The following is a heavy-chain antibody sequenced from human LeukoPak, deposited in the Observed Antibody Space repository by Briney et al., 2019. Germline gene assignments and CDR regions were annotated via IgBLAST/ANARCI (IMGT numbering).Heavy chain of an antibody. V-gene: IGHV3-15*01. D-gene: IGHD3-10*01. CDR3: TTRFTMVRGVIIPDAFDI. J-gene: IGHJ3*02. CDR2: IKSKTDGGTT. Sequence: PGGSLRLSCAASGFTFSNAWMSCARQAPGKGREWGSRIKSKTDGGTTDYAAPVKGRFTISRDDSKNTLYLQMNSLKTEDTAVYYCTTRFTMVRGVIIPDAFDIWGQGTMVTVSS. CDR1: GFTFSNAW.